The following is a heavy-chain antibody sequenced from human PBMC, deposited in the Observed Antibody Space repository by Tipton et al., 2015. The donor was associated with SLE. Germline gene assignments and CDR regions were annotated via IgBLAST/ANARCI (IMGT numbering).Heavy chain of an antibody. Sequence: GLVKPSETLSLTCSVSGGSISSRSYYWGWIRQPPGMGLEWIGSIYYSGSTFHNPSLKSRLTISVDTSKNQFSLKLSSVTAADTAVYYCARILAAAGTGGYWGQGTLVTVSS. CDR3: ARILAAAGTGGY. D-gene: IGHD6-13*01. CDR2: IYYSGST. J-gene: IGHJ4*02. CDR1: GGSISSRSYY. V-gene: IGHV4-39*07.